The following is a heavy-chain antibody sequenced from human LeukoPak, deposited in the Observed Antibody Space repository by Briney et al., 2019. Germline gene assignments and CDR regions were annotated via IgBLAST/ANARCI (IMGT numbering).Heavy chain of an antibody. CDR2: ISTYNYNT. CDR1: RYTFTSYG. Sequence: ASVEVSCKTSRYTFTSYGVSWVRQAPGQRLEWMGWISTYNYNTYFAQKFRGRITVTKDTSTSTVYMELKHVRSDDSAIYSCARQVDTTMALPDYWGQGTLVTVSS. CDR3: ARQVDTTMALPDY. J-gene: IGHJ4*02. V-gene: IGHV1-18*01. D-gene: IGHD5-18*01.